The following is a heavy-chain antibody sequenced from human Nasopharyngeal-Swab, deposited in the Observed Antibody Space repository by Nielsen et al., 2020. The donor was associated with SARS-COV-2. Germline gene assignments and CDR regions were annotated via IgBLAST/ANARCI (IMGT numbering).Heavy chain of an antibody. CDR2: MAHDASNE. Sequence: GGSLRLSCAASGFAFSSFGMHWVRQAPGKGLEWVAFMAHDASNEYYGDSVKGRFSISRDSSKNTLYLQMDSLRGEDTAVYYCARDAPAHYGAFYWGRGTLVTVSS. CDR1: GFAFSSFG. D-gene: IGHD4-17*01. J-gene: IGHJ4*02. CDR3: ARDAPAHYGAFY. V-gene: IGHV3-30*03.